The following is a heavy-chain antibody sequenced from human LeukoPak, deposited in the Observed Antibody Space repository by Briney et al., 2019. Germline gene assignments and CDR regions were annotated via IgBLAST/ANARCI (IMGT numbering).Heavy chain of an antibody. V-gene: IGHV4-39*07. J-gene: IGHJ4*02. CDR2: IYYSGST. CDR1: GGSISSSSYY. CDR3: AALDRVRLAFDY. Sequence: PSETLSLTCTVSGGSISSSSYYWGWIRQPPGKGLEWIGSIYYSGSTYYNPSLKSRVTISVDTSKNQFSLKLSSVTAADTAVYYCAALDRVRLAFDYWGQETLVTVSS. D-gene: IGHD6-19*01.